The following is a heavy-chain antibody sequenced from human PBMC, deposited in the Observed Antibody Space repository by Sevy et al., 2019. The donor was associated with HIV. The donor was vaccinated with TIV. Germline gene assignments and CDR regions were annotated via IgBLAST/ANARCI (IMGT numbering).Heavy chain of an antibody. CDR3: ARVGYSSSTAAVQRGAFDI. V-gene: IGHV1-69*10. CDR2: IIPILGIA. Sequence: ASVKVSCKASGGTFSSYAISWVRQVPGQGLEWMGGIIPILGIANYAQKFQGRVTITADKSTSTAYMELSSLRSEDTAVYYCARVGYSSSTAAVQRGAFDIWGQGTMVTVSS. J-gene: IGHJ3*02. D-gene: IGHD6-6*01. CDR1: GGTFSSYA.